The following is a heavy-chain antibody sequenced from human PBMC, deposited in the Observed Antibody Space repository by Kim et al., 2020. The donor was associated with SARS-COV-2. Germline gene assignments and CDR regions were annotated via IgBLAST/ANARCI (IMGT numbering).Heavy chain of an antibody. CDR2: INPNSGGT. J-gene: IGHJ4*02. Sequence: PSVKVSCKASGYTFTGYYMHWVRQAPGQGLEWMGRINPNSGGTNYAQKFQGRVTMTRDTSISTAYMELSRLRSDDTAVYYCARVKSALLFRFAARLDYWGQGTLVTVSA. V-gene: IGHV1-2*06. CDR3: ARVKSALLFRFAARLDY. D-gene: IGHD6-6*01. CDR1: GYTFTGYY.